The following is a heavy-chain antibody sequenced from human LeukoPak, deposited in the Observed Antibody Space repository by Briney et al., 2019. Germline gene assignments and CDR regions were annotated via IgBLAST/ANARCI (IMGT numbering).Heavy chain of an antibody. CDR1: GFSFRLSG. J-gene: IGHJ4*02. Sequence: GRSLRLSCAASGFSFRLSGMHWVRQAPGQGLEWVAVIWYDGSKKFYADSVKGRFAISRDNAKNSLYLQMNSLRAEDTAVYYCARDADYDFWSGYYDYWGQGTLVTVSS. D-gene: IGHD3-3*01. V-gene: IGHV3-33*01. CDR2: IWYDGSKK. CDR3: ARDADYDFWSGYYDY.